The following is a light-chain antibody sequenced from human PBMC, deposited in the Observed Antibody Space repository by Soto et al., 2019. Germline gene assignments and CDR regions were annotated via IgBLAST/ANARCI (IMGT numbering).Light chain of an antibody. CDR1: SSDVGNYKY. V-gene: IGLV2-14*01. Sequence: QSVLTQPASVSGSPGQSITISCTGTSSDVGNYKYVSWYQQHPGKAPKLMIYEVSNRPSGVSNRFSGSKSGNTASLTISGLQAEDEADYYCKSYDKSLSGYVFGTGTKVTVL. CDR3: KSYDKSLSGYV. CDR2: EVS. J-gene: IGLJ1*01.